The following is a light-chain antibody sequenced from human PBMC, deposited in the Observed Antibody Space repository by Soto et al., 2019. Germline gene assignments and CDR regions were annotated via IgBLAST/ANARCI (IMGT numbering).Light chain of an antibody. Sequence: DIVMTQSPDSLAVSLGERATINCKSSQSVLSSSNNKNYLAWYQQRPGQPPKLLIYWASTRESGVPDRFSGSGSGTDFTLTITSLQAEDVAVYDCQQYESTPPTFGQGTKLEIK. J-gene: IGKJ2*01. V-gene: IGKV4-1*01. CDR1: QSVLSSSNNKNY. CDR3: QQYESTPPT. CDR2: WAS.